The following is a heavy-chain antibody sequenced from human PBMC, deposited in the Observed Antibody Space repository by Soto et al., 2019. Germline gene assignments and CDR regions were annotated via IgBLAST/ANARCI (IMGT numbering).Heavy chain of an antibody. D-gene: IGHD2-15*01. V-gene: IGHV3-33*01. Sequence: QVQLVESGGGVVQPGTSLRLSCAASGITVSTYGMHWVRQAPGKGLEWVGIMWYDGSNKYYADSVKGRFIISRDNSKNILYLQMNSLRAEDTAVYYCVRGEVVRYFDLWGRGTLVTVSS. CDR3: VRGEVVRYFDL. J-gene: IGHJ2*01. CDR2: MWYDGSNK. CDR1: GITVSTYG.